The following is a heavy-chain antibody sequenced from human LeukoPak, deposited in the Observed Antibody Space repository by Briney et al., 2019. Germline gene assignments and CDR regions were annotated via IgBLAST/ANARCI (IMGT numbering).Heavy chain of an antibody. Sequence: GGSLRLSCAASGFTFSTYWMSWVRQAPGKGLEWVANIDQDGGENYYVDSVKGRFTISRDNAKNSLYLQMNSLRAEDTAVYYCARYCSGGSCFDYWGQGTLVTVSS. J-gene: IGHJ4*02. CDR2: IDQDGGEN. CDR3: ARYCSGGSCFDY. V-gene: IGHV3-7*03. CDR1: GFTFSTYW. D-gene: IGHD2-15*01.